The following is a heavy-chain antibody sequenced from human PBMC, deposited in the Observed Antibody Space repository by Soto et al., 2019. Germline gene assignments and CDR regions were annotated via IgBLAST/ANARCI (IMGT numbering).Heavy chain of an antibody. V-gene: IGHV4-30-2*01. CDR2: IYNGVTT. CDR1: GGSISSGGYS. J-gene: IGHJ5*02. CDR3: ARTLRGSTGYIVDSFDP. Sequence: QLQLQESGSGLVKPSQTLSLTCAVSGGSISSGGYSWSWIRQPPGKGLEWIGYIYNGVTTYYNPSLKSRVTMSVDRSKNQFSLKLSSVTASDTAVYYCARTLRGSTGYIVDSFDPWGQGTLVTVSS. D-gene: IGHD5-12*01.